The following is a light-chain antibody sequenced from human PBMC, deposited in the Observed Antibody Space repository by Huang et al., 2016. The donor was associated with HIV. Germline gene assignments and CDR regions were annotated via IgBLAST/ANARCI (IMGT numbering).Light chain of an antibody. V-gene: IGKV2D-29*02. Sequence: DIVMTQTPLSLSFTPGQSASISCKSSPSLLHSDGKTYVYWYLQKPGQSPQLLSAEVSNRFSGVPERFSGSGSETDFTLKISRVEAGDVGVYYCMQSIQLPLTFGPGTKVDIK. CDR2: EVS. CDR1: PSLLHSDGKTY. J-gene: IGKJ3*01. CDR3: MQSIQLPLT.